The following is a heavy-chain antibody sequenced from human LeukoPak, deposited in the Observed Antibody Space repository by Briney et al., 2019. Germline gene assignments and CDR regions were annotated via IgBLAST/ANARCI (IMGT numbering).Heavy chain of an antibody. D-gene: IGHD5-12*01. CDR2: IYHSGST. Sequence: SETLSLTCTVSGYSITSGFYWGWIRQPPGKGLEWIGSIYHSGSTSYNPSLKSRVTMSVDRSKNQFSLKLSSMTASDTAVYYCTRDSGYQNYWGQGTLVTVSS. CDR1: GYSITSGFY. V-gene: IGHV4-38-2*02. CDR3: TRDSGYQNY. J-gene: IGHJ4*02.